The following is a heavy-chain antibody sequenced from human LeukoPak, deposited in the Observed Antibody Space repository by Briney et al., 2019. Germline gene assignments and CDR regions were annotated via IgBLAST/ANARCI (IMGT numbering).Heavy chain of an antibody. CDR3: ARGGEVVPIVEDAFDF. V-gene: IGHV1-2*02. Sequence: ASVKVSCKTSGYTFTGYYIHWMRQVAGQGLEWMGCINPNSGNTHYRQEIQGRVTMTRDTSITTAYMDLSGLTSGDTAVYFCARGGEVVPIVEDAFDFRGQGTLVIVSS. CDR2: INPNSGNT. J-gene: IGHJ3*01. D-gene: IGHD2-2*01. CDR1: GYTFTGYY.